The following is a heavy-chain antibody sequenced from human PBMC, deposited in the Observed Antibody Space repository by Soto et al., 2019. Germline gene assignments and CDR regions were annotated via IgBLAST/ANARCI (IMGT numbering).Heavy chain of an antibody. CDR2: INPNSGDT. D-gene: IGHD2-2*01. Sequence: ASVKVSCKASGYTFTGYYMHWVRQAPGKGLEWMGWINPNSGDTNYAQKFQGWVTMTRDTSISTAYMELSSLRSDDTSVYYCARDLGAVPAAYAFDNWGQGTMVTVSS. J-gene: IGHJ3*02. CDR3: ARDLGAVPAAYAFDN. V-gene: IGHV1-2*04. CDR1: GYTFTGYY.